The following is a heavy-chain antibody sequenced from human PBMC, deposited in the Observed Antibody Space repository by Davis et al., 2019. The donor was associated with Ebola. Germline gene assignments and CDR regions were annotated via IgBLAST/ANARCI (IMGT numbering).Heavy chain of an antibody. J-gene: IGHJ3*02. D-gene: IGHD2-15*01. V-gene: IGHV1-8*01. Sequence: AASVKVSCKASGYTFTSYDINWVRQATGQGLEWMGWMNPNSGNTGYAQKFQGRVTMTRNTSISTAYMELSSLRSEDTAVYYCAREETYCSGGSCYPGFDAFDIWGLGTMVTVSS. CDR3: AREETYCSGGSCYPGFDAFDI. CDR1: GYTFTSYD. CDR2: MNPNSGNT.